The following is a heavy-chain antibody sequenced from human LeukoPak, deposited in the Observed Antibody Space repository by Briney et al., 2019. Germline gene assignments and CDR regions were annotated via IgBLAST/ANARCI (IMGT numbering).Heavy chain of an antibody. CDR2: IYPGDSDT. J-gene: IGHJ3*02. CDR3: ARPLGVVSDAFDI. Sequence: GESLKISCKGSEYSFTNYWIGWVRQMPGKGLEWMGIIYPGDSDTRYSPPFQGQVTISADKYISTAYLQWSSLKASDTAMYYCARPLGVVSDAFDIWGQGTKVTVSS. D-gene: IGHD3-3*01. V-gene: IGHV5-51*01. CDR1: EYSFTNYW.